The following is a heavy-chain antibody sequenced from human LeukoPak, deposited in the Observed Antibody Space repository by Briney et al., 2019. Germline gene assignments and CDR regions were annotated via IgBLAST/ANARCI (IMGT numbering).Heavy chain of an antibody. J-gene: IGHJ4*02. CDR1: GGSISSYY. D-gene: IGHD1-1*01. CDR2: IYYSGST. V-gene: IGHV4-59*01. CDR3: AREGTTGWAF. Sequence: SETLSLTCTVSGGSISSYYWSWIRQPPGKGLEWIGYIYYSGSTKYNPSFNSRVTMSVDTSKNQISLKLSSVIAADTAVYFCAREGTTGWAFWGQGTLVTVSS.